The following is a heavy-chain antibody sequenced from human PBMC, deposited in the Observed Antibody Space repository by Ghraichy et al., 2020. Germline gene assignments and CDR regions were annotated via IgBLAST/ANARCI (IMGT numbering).Heavy chain of an antibody. CDR2: ISGSGGST. D-gene: IGHD3-22*01. V-gene: IGHV3-23*01. Sequence: GESLNISCAASGFTFSSYAMSWVRQAPGKGLEWVSAISGSGGSTYYADSVKGRFTISRDNSKNTLYLQMNSLRAEDTAVYYCAKVGPSRYYYDSSFAFDIWGQGTMVTVSS. J-gene: IGHJ3*02. CDR3: AKVGPSRYYYDSSFAFDI. CDR1: GFTFSSYA.